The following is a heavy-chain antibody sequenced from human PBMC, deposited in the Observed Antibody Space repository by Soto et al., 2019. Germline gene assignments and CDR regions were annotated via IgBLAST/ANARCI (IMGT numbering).Heavy chain of an antibody. Sequence: WTWIRQPPGKGLEWIGEINDSGSTNYNPSLKSRVALSVDTSKNQFSLKLTSVTAADTAVYYCAGAIVVAGIVSDYWGQGTLVTVSS. J-gene: IGHJ4*02. D-gene: IGHD6-13*01. V-gene: IGHV4-34*01. CDR3: AGAIVVAGIVSDY. CDR2: INDSGST.